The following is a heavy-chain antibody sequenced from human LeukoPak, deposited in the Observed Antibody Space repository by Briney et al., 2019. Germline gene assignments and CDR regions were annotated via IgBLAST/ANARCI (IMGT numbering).Heavy chain of an antibody. CDR3: ARDLSPYNDILTGLRPPDSYGLDV. J-gene: IGHJ6*02. D-gene: IGHD3-9*01. CDR2: INPIDGST. Sequence: ASVKVSCKASGYTFTSYYMHWVRQAPGQGLAWMGIINPIDGSTTYAQKFQGSVTLTRDTSTSTVYMELSSLKSEDTAVYYCARDLSPYNDILTGLRPPDSYGLDVWGQGTTVTVSS. V-gene: IGHV1-46*01. CDR1: GYTFTSYY.